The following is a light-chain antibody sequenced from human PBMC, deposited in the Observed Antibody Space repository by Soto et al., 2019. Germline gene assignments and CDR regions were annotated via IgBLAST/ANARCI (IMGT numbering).Light chain of an antibody. CDR1: SSNIESNY. J-gene: IGLJ1*01. CDR3: GAWDISLSAYV. CDR2: ENS. V-gene: IGLV1-51*02. Sequence: QSVLTQPPSLSAAPGQKVTISCSGRSSNIESNYVSWFQQPPGTAPNLLIYENSKRPSGIPDRFSASKSGTSATLVITGLQPGDEADYFCGAWDISLSAYVFGTGTKVTVL.